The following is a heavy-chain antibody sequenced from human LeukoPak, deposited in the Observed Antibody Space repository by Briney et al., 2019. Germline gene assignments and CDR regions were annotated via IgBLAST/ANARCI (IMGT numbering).Heavy chain of an antibody. CDR3: ARHVLLWFGEFDYFDY. D-gene: IGHD3-10*01. J-gene: IGHJ4*02. V-gene: IGHV4-61*02. CDR2: IYSSGST. Sequence: PSETLSLTCTVSGGSISSGSYYWSWIRQPAGKGLEWIGRIYSSGSTNYNPSLKSRVTISVDTSKNQFSLKLSSVTAADTAVYYCARHVLLWFGEFDYFDYWGQGTLVTVSS. CDR1: GGSISSGSYY.